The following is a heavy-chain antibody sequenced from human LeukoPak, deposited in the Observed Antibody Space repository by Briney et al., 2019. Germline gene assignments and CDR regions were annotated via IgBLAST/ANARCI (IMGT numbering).Heavy chain of an antibody. CDR2: IDYSGST. Sequence: PSETLSLTCTVSGGSISSGDYYWSWIRQPPGKGLEWIGYIDYSGSTYYNPSLKSRVTISVDASKNQFSLKLSSVTAADTAVYYCERGGYCSSTSCYAGENWFDPWGQGTLVTVSS. J-gene: IGHJ5*02. CDR3: ERGGYCSSTSCYAGENWFDP. V-gene: IGHV4-30-4*01. CDR1: GGSISSGDYY. D-gene: IGHD2-2*01.